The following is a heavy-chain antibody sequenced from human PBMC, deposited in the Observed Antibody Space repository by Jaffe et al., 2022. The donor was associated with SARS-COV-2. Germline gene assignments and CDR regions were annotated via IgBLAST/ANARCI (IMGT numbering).Heavy chain of an antibody. Sequence: EVQLVESGGGLVQPGRSLRLSCAASGFTFDDYAMHWVRQAPGKGLEWVSGISWNSGSIGYADSVKGRFTISRDNAKNSLYLQMNSLRAEDTALYYCAKDMGLHRWLYYGMDVWGQGTTVTVSS. CDR3: AKDMGLHRWLYYGMDV. J-gene: IGHJ6*02. CDR1: GFTFDDYA. CDR2: ISWNSGSI. V-gene: IGHV3-9*01. D-gene: IGHD5-12*01.